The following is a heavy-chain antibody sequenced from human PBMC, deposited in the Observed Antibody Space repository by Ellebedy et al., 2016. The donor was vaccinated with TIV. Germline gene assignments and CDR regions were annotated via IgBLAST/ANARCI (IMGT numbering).Heavy chain of an antibody. CDR2: IFPIIDIP. J-gene: IGHJ3*02. CDR1: GGTFSSFT. Sequence: AASVKVSCKASGGTFSSFTISWVRQAPGQGLKWMGGIFPIIDIPSYAQKVQGRITIIADKSTSTAYMELSSLRSEDTAVYYCARGKRRDAFDIWGQGTMVTVSS. CDR3: ARGKRRDAFDI. V-gene: IGHV1-69*10.